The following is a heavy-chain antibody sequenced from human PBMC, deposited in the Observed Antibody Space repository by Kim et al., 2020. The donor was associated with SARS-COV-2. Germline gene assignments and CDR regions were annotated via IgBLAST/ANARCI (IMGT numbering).Heavy chain of an antibody. J-gene: IGHJ6*02. CDR1: GGSISSSSYY. CDR2: IYYSGST. Sequence: SETLSLTCTVSGGSISSSSYYWGWIRQPPGKGLEWIGSIYYSGSTYYNPSLKSRVTISVDTSKNQFSLKLSSVTAADTAVYYCARGPQWKLLVDVWGQGTTVTVSS. D-gene: IGHD1-26*01. CDR3: ARGPQWKLLVDV. V-gene: IGHV4-39*01.